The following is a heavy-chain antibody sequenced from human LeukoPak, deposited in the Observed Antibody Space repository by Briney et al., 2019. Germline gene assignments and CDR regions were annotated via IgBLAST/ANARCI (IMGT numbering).Heavy chain of an antibody. V-gene: IGHV3-9*01. CDR2: ISWNSGNL. CDR3: AKEADYSSSWTDY. D-gene: IGHD6-13*01. J-gene: IGHJ4*02. CDR1: GFTFDDYA. Sequence: PGRSLRLSCAASGFTFDDYAMHWVRQAPGKGVEWVSGISWNSGNLAYADSVKGRFTISRDNAKNSLYLQMNSLRAEDTALYYCAKEADYSSSWTDYWGQGTLVTVSS.